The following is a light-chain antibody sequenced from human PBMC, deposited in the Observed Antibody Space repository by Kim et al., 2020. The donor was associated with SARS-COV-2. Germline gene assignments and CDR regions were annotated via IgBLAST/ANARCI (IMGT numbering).Light chain of an antibody. J-gene: IGKJ3*01. V-gene: IGKV3-11*01. CDR3: QQRSNWPRT. CDR2: DAS. Sequence: LSPGERATLSCRASQSIGSYLAWYQQKPGQAPRLLISDASNRATGIPARFSGSGSGTDFTLTISSLEPEDFAVYYCQQRSNWPRTFGPGTKVDIK. CDR1: QSIGSY.